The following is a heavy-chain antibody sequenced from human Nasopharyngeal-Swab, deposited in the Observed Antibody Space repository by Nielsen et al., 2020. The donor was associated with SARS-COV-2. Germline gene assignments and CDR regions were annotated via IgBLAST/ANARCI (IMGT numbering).Heavy chain of an antibody. J-gene: IGHJ6*02. V-gene: IGHV1-8*01. CDR1: GYTFTSYD. CDR2: MNPNSGNT. CDR3: AHAPNSGYDLMSGYYYGMDV. D-gene: IGHD5-12*01. Sequence: ASVKVSCKASGYTFTSYDINWVRQATGQGLEWMGWMNPNSGNTGYAQKFQGRVAMTRNTSISTAYMELSSLRSEDTVVYYCAHAPNSGYDLMSGYYYGMDVWGQGTTVTVSS.